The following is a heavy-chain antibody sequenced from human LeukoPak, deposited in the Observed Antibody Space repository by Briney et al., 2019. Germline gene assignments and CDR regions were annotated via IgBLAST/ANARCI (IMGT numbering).Heavy chain of an antibody. CDR1: GFTFSDYY. V-gene: IGHV3-11*04. CDR2: ISSSGSTI. J-gene: IGHJ4*02. D-gene: IGHD3-9*01. Sequence: GGSLRLSCAASGFTFSDYYMSWIRQAPGKGLEWVSYISSSGSTIYYADSVKGRFTISRDNAKNSLYLQMNSLRAEDTAVYYCARGGRSHSLRYFDWLLDYWGQGTLVTVSS. CDR3: ARGGRSHSLRYFDWLLDY.